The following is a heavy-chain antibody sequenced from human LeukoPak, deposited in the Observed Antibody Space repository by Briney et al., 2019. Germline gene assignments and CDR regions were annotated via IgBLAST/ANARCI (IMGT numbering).Heavy chain of an antibody. V-gene: IGHV3-23*01. CDR3: AKDWYYYDSSGYYHTENYFDY. D-gene: IGHD3-22*01. J-gene: IGHJ4*02. CDR1: GFTFSSYA. CDR2: ISGRGGST. Sequence: PGGSLRLFCAASGFTFSSYAMTWVRQAPGKGLEWVSVISGRGGSTYYADSVKGRLAISRDNSKNTLYLQMHSLRAEDTAVYYRAKDWYYYDSSGYYHTENYFDYWGQGTLVTVSS.